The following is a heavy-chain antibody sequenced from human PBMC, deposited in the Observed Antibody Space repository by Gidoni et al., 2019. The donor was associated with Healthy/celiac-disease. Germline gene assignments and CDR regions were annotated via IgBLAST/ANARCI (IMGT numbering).Heavy chain of an antibody. Sequence: EVQLVQSGAEVKKPGESLKISCKGSGYSFTSYWIGWVRQMPGKGLEWMGIIYPGDSDTRYSPSFQGPVTISADKSISTAYLQWSSLKASDTAMYYCARHALCSSTSCYTGNYNWFDPWGQGTLVTVSS. D-gene: IGHD2-2*02. J-gene: IGHJ5*02. CDR3: ARHALCSSTSCYTGNYNWFDP. CDR2: IYPGDSDT. V-gene: IGHV5-51*01. CDR1: GYSFTSYW.